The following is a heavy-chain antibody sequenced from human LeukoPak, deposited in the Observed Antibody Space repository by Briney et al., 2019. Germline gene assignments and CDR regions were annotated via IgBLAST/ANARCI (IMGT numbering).Heavy chain of an antibody. CDR1: GGSISSGSYY. CDR2: IYYSGST. V-gene: IGHV4-39*07. J-gene: IGHJ6*03. CDR3: ARVIADDYYYYYMDV. D-gene: IGHD6-13*01. Sequence: SETLSLTCTVSGGSISSGSYYWSWIRQPPGKGLEWIGSIYYSGSTYYNPSLKSRVTISVDTSKNQFSLKLSSVTAADTAVYYCARVIADDYYYYYMDVWGKGTTVTVSS.